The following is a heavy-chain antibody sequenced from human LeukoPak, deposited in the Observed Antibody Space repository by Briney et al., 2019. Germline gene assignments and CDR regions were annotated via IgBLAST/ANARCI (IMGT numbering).Heavy chain of an antibody. J-gene: IGHJ4*02. D-gene: IGHD6-19*01. CDR1: GFTFSDHY. Sequence: GGSLRLSCAASGFTFSDHYMDWVRQAPGKGLEWVGRTRNKANSYTTEYAASVKGRFTISRDDSKNSLYLQMNSLKTEDTAVYYCARGRSYSSGWYDWGQGNPGHRLL. V-gene: IGHV3-72*01. CDR2: TRNKANSYTT. CDR3: ARGRSYSSGWYD.